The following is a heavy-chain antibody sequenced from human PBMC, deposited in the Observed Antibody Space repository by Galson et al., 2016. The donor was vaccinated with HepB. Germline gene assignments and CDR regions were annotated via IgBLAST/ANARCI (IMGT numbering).Heavy chain of an antibody. V-gene: IGHV3-64*04. J-gene: IGHJ5*02. D-gene: IGHD6-13*01. CDR1: GFTFSSYS. CDR2: INSNGGRT. Sequence: SLRLSCSASGFTFSSYSMHWVRQAPGKGLEYVSGINSNGGRTYYTDPVKGRFTLSRDNSKNTVYLQMNSLRAEDTAVYYCASKPPAGTNEVTWGQGTLVTVSS. CDR3: ASKPPAGTNEVT.